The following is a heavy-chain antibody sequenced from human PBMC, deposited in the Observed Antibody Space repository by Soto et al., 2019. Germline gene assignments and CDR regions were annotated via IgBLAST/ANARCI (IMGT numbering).Heavy chain of an antibody. Sequence: GGSLRLSCAASGFTFSDLYMDWVRQAPGKGLEWVGRSRNKANSYITEYAASVKGRFTISRDDSKNSLYLHMNSLKTEDTAVYYCARTRSYTFCSSTTCYAGDFDYWGQGTLVTVSS. V-gene: IGHV3-72*01. J-gene: IGHJ4*02. CDR1: GFTFSDLY. CDR3: ARTRSYTFCSSTTCYAGDFDY. CDR2: SRNKANSYIT. D-gene: IGHD2-2*01.